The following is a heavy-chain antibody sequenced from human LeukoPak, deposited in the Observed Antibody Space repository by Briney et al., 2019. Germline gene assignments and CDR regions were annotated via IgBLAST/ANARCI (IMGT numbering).Heavy chain of an antibody. CDR3: AKVPAPNCSGGSCHIDY. V-gene: IGHV3-74*01. Sequence: GGSLRLSCAASGFTFSSYWMHWVRQAPGKGLVWVSRINSDGSSTSYADSVKGRFTISRDNSKNTLYLQMNSLRAEDTAVYYCAKVPAPNCSGGSCHIDYWGQGTLVTVSS. CDR2: INSDGSST. CDR1: GFTFSSYW. D-gene: IGHD2-15*01. J-gene: IGHJ4*02.